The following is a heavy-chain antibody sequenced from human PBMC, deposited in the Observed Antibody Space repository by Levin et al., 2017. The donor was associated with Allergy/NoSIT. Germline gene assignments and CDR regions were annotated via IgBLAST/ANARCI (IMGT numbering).Heavy chain of an antibody. D-gene: IGHD5-18*01. CDR2: ISSSSSYI. Sequence: GGSLRLSCAASGFTFSSYSMNWVRQAPGKGLEWVSSISSSSSYIYYADSVKGRFTISRDNAKNSLYLQMNSLRAEDTAVYYCARDPYSYGYPGDYWGQGTLVTVSS. V-gene: IGHV3-21*01. CDR3: ARDPYSYGYPGDY. CDR1: GFTFSSYS. J-gene: IGHJ4*02.